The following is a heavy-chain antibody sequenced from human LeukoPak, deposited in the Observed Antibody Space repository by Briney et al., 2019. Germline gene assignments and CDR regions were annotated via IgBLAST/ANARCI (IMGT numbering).Heavy chain of an antibody. CDR2: IGSSSSYI. CDR1: GFTFSSYS. D-gene: IGHD1-7*01. J-gene: IGHJ4*02. Sequence: GGSLRLSCAASGFTFSSYSMNWVRQAPGKGLEWVSSIGSSSSYIYYADSVKGRFTISRDNAKNSLYLQMNSLRAEDTAVYYCARSQPLELLGYFDYWGQGTLVTVSS. CDR3: ARSQPLELLGYFDY. V-gene: IGHV3-21*01.